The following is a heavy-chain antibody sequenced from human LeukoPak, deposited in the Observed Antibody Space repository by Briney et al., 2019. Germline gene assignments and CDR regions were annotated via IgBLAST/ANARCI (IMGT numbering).Heavy chain of an antibody. CDR3: ARDYSNPDY. V-gene: IGHV4-4*07. CDR1: GASISAYH. D-gene: IGHD6-13*01. Sequence: SETLSLTCSVSGASISAYHWSWIRQPAGKGLEWIGRIYSSGRTNYIPSLKSRLTMSVDTSKNQFSLKLNSATAADTAVYYCARDYSNPDYWGQGTLVTVSS. CDR2: IYSSGRT. J-gene: IGHJ4*02.